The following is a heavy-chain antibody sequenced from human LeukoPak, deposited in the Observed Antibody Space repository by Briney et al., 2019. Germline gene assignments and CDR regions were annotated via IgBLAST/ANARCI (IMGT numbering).Heavy chain of an antibody. CDR3: ASSQDSGSHR. V-gene: IGHV3-21*01. CDR2: ISSSSSYI. D-gene: IGHD1-26*01. Sequence: PGGSLRPSCAASGFTFSSYSMNWVRQAPGKGLEWVSSISSSSSYIYYADSVKGRFTISRDNAKNSLYLQMNSLRAEDTAVYYCASSQDSGSHRWGQGTLVTVSS. J-gene: IGHJ5*02. CDR1: GFTFSSYS.